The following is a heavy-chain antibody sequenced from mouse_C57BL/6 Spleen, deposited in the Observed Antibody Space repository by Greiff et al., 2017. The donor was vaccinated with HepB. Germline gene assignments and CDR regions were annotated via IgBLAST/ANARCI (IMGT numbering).Heavy chain of an antibody. Sequence: EVKLVESEGGLVQPGSSMKLSCTASGFTFSDYYMAWVRQVPEKGLEWVANINYDGSSTYYLDSLKSRFIISRDNAKNILYLQMSSLKSEDTATYYCARRHYGSSPYWYFDVWGTGTTVTVSS. CDR3: ARRHYGSSPYWYFDV. D-gene: IGHD1-1*01. V-gene: IGHV5-16*02. CDR2: INYDGSST. CDR1: GFTFSDYY. J-gene: IGHJ1*03.